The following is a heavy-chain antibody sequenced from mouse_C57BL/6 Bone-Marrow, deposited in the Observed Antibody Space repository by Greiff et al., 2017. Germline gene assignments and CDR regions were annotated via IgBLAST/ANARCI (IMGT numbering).Heavy chain of an antibody. CDR3: VRHLIYYDYDVFDY. D-gene: IGHD2-4*01. Sequence: EVKLVESGGGLVQPKGSLKLSCAASGFSFNTYAMNWVRQAPGKGLEWVARIRSKSNNYATYYADSVKDRFTISRDDSESMLYLQMNNLKTEDTAMYYCVRHLIYYDYDVFDYWGQGTTLTVSS. J-gene: IGHJ2*01. CDR2: IRSKSNNYAT. V-gene: IGHV10-1*01. CDR1: GFSFNTYA.